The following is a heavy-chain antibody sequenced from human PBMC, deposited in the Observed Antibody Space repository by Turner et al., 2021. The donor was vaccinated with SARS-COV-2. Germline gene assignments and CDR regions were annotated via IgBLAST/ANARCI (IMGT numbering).Heavy chain of an antibody. D-gene: IGHD2-15*01. J-gene: IGHJ6*02. CDR3: ARIRSGYCSGGSCYSHNYYGMDV. CDR2: IDWDDDK. V-gene: IGHV2-70*15. Sequence: QVTLRESGPALVKPTQTLTLTCTFSGFSLSTSGMCVSWIRQPPGKALEWLARIDWDDDKYYRTSLKTRLTISKDTSKNQVVLTMTNMDPVDTATYYCARIRSGYCSGGSCYSHNYYGMDVWGQGTTVTVSS. CDR1: GFSLSTSGMC.